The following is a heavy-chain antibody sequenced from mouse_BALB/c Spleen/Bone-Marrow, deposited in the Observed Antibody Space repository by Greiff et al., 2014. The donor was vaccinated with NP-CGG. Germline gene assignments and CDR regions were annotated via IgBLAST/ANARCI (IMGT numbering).Heavy chain of an antibody. CDR3: ARNGYYGWIAY. D-gene: IGHD2-3*01. CDR1: GFDFSRYW. CDR2: INPDSSTI. Sequence: EVKLEESVGGLVQPGGSLKLSCAASGFDFSRYWMTWVRQAPGKGLEWIGEINPDSSTINYTPSLKDKFIISRDNAKNTLYLQMSKVRSDDTALYYCARNGYYGWIAYWGQGTLVTVSA. J-gene: IGHJ3*01. V-gene: IGHV4-1*02.